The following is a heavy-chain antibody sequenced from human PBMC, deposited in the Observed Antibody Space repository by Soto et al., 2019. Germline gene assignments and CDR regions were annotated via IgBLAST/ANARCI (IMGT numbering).Heavy chain of an antibody. Sequence: QLQLQESGPGLVKPSETLSLTCTVSGGSISSSSYYWGWIRQPPGKGLEWIGSIYYSGSTYYNPSLKSRVTISVDTSKNQFSLKLSSVTAADTAVYYCARHLHYLERRSLNWFDPWGQGTLVTVSS. D-gene: IGHD1-26*01. CDR2: IYYSGST. J-gene: IGHJ5*02. V-gene: IGHV4-39*01. CDR1: GGSISSSSYY. CDR3: ARHLHYLERRSLNWFDP.